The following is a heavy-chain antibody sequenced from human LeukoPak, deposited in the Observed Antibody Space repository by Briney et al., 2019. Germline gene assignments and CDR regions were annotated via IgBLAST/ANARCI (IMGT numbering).Heavy chain of an antibody. V-gene: IGHV3-23*01. CDR3: AKASHYDILTGRHSARLWYFDY. D-gene: IGHD3-9*01. J-gene: IGHJ4*02. CDR2: ISGGGGST. Sequence: GGSLRLSCAASGFTFTSYAMGWVRQAPGKGLEWVSGISGGGGSTYYADSVKGRFSISRDNSKNNLYLQMNSLRAEDTAVYYCAKASHYDILTGRHSARLWYFDYWGQGTLVTVSS. CDR1: GFTFTSYA.